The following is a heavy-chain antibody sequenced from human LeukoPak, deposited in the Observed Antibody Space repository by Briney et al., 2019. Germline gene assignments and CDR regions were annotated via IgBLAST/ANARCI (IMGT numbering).Heavy chain of an antibody. CDR3: AKTTADTYGMDV. Sequence: GGSLRLSCAASGFTFSSYAMSWVRQAPGKGLEWVSDISGSGGSTYYADSVKGRFTISRDNSKNTLYLQMNSLRAEDTAVYYCAKTTADTYGMDVWGQGTTVTVSS. D-gene: IGHD2-2*01. CDR2: ISGSGGST. CDR1: GFTFSSYA. J-gene: IGHJ6*02. V-gene: IGHV3-23*01.